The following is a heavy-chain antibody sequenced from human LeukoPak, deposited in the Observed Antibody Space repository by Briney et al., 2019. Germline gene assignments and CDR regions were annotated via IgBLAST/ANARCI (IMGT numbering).Heavy chain of an antibody. V-gene: IGHV3-30*02. CDR1: GFTFSNYG. Sequence: PGGSLRLSCAASGFTFSNYGMNWVRQAPGKGLEWVAYIRYDASKRNYVDSVKGRFTISRDNSKNTPYLQMGILRPEDTAVYYCAAPLSASSTDYWGQGTLVTVSS. J-gene: IGHJ4*02. D-gene: IGHD6-6*01. CDR2: IRYDASKR. CDR3: AAPLSASSTDY.